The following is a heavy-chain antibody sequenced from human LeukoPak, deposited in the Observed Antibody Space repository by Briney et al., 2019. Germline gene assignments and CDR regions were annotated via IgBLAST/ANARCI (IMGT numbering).Heavy chain of an antibody. CDR1: GGTFSSYA. J-gene: IGHJ5*02. CDR3: ARARVGGGYDTNWFDP. Sequence: VASVKVSCKASGGTFSSYAISWARQAPGQGLEWMGGIIPIFGTANYAQKFQGRVTITADESTSTAYMELSSLRSEDTAVYYCARARVGGGYDTNWFDPWGQGTLVTVSS. V-gene: IGHV1-69*13. CDR2: IIPIFGTA. D-gene: IGHD5-12*01.